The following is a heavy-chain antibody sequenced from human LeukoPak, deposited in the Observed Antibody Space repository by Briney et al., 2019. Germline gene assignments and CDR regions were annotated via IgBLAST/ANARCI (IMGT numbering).Heavy chain of an antibody. CDR1: GFTFNTYW. J-gene: IGHJ4*02. D-gene: IGHD3-10*01. Sequence: PGGPLRLSCAASGFTFNTYWMHWVRQAPGKGLMWVSRINSDGRSTSYADSVKGRFTISRENAKNTLYLQMNSLRAEDTAVYYCARWRFDSGSHHIDYWGQGTLVTVFS. CDR3: ARWRFDSGSHHIDY. V-gene: IGHV3-74*01. CDR2: INSDGRST.